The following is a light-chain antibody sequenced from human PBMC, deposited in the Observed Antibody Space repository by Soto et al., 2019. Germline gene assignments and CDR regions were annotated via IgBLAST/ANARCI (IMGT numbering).Light chain of an antibody. CDR2: GAS. Sequence: DIQMTQSPSSLSASVGDIVTITCRASQSISTYLNWYQQKSGKAPNLLIYGASSSQIGVPSRFSGSGSGTDFTLTISSLQPEDFATYYCQQTFSIPLTFGGGNTVEMK. CDR3: QQTFSIPLT. J-gene: IGKJ4*01. CDR1: QSISTY. V-gene: IGKV1-39*01.